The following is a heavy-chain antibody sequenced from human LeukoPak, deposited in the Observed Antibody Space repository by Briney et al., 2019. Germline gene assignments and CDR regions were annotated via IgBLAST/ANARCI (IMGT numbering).Heavy chain of an antibody. D-gene: IGHD5-12*01. V-gene: IGHV3-30*03. J-gene: IGHJ4*02. Sequence: GGSLRLSCAASGFTFSTYGMHWVRQAPGKGLEWAAVISSDDNNKKCADSVKGRFTISRDNSKNTLYLQMSSLRTEDTAVYYCARRGATIVTSFDYWGQGTLVAVSS. CDR3: ARRGATIVTSFDY. CDR2: ISSDDNNK. CDR1: GFTFSTYG.